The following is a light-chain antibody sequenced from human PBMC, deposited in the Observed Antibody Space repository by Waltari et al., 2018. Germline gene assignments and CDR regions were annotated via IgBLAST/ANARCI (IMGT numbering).Light chain of an antibody. CDR3: SSYAGSNMGV. CDR2: EVS. Sequence: QSALTQPPSASGSPGQSVTISCTGTSSDVGGYHYVSWYQQHPGKAPKLMIYEVSKRPSGVPDRFSGSKSGNTASLTVSWLQAEDEADYYCSSYAGSNMGVFGGGTKLTVL. J-gene: IGLJ3*02. CDR1: SSDVGGYHY. V-gene: IGLV2-8*01.